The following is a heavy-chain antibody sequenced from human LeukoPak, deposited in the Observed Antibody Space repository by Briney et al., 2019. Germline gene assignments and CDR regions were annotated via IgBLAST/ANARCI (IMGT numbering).Heavy chain of an antibody. Sequence: SETLSLTCAVYGGSFSGYYWSWIRQPPGKGLEWTGEINHSGSTNYNPSLKSRVTISVDTSKNQFSLKLSSVTAADTAVYYCARGRISYSSSWSYNWFDPWGQGSLVTVSS. J-gene: IGHJ5*02. D-gene: IGHD6-13*01. CDR2: INHSGST. V-gene: IGHV4-34*01. CDR1: GGSFSGYY. CDR3: ARGRISYSSSWSYNWFDP.